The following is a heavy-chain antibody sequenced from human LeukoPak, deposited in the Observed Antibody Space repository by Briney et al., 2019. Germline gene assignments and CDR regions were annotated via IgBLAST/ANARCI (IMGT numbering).Heavy chain of an antibody. J-gene: IGHJ4*02. CDR2: IKPDGSEK. D-gene: IGHD5-24*01. V-gene: IGHV3-7*04. Sequence: PGGSLRLSCAASGFIFSNYWMSWVRQAPGKGLEWVANIKPDGSEKYYVDSLKGRFTISRDNAKNSLYLQMNNLRAEDTAIYHCARVGYTDEGIDYWGQGTLVTVSS. CDR3: ARVGYTDEGIDY. CDR1: GFIFSNYW.